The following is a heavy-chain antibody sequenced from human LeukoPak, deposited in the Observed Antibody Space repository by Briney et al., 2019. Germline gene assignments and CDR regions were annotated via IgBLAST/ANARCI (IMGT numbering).Heavy chain of an antibody. J-gene: IGHJ4*02. CDR1: GYTFTSYG. D-gene: IGHD6-19*01. CDR3: ACLQWLAHDRYYDD. V-gene: IGHV1-18*01. Sequence: ASVKVSCKASGYTFTSYGISWVHQAPGQGLEWLGWISAYNGNTNYAQKLQGRVTMTTDTSTSTAYMELRSLRSDDTAVYYCACLQWLAHDRYYDDWGQGTLVTVSS. CDR2: ISAYNGNT.